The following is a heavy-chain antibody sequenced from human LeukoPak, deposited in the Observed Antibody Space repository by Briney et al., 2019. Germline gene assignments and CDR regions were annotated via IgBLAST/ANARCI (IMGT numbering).Heavy chain of an antibody. CDR2: MNPNSGNT. CDR3: ARSLELRLRRQPRGFDY. CDR1: GYTFTSYD. Sequence: EASVKVSCKASGYTFTSYDINWVRQATGQGLEWMGWMNPNSGNTGYAQKFQGRVTMTRNTSISTAYMELSSLRSEDTAVYYCARSLELRLRRQPRGFDYWGQGTLVTVSS. J-gene: IGHJ4*02. D-gene: IGHD5-12*01. V-gene: IGHV1-8*01.